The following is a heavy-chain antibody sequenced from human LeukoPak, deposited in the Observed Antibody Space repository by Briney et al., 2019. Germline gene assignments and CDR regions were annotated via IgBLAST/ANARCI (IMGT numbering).Heavy chain of an antibody. CDR2: IYTSGST. CDR1: GGSISSYY. CDR3: ASDAGDYDTSAPFDY. Sequence: KPSETLSLTCTVSGGSISSYYWSWIRQPAGKGLEWIGRIYTSGSTNYNPSLKSRVTMSVDTSKNQFSLKLSSVTAADTAVYYCASDAGDYDTSAPFDYWGQGTLVTVSS. D-gene: IGHD3-9*01. J-gene: IGHJ4*02. V-gene: IGHV4-4*07.